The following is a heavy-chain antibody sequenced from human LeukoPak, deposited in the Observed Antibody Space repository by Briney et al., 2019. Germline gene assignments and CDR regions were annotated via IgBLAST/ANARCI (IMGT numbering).Heavy chain of an antibody. J-gene: IGHJ4*02. D-gene: IGHD3/OR15-3a*01. CDR2: TYYSGNT. V-gene: IGHV4-39*01. Sequence: SETLSLTCTVSGVSISSSNSYWGWIRQPPGKGLEWIGSTYYSGNTYYNASLKSQVSISIDTSKNQFSLRLTSVTAADTAVYYCARQTGSGLFILPGGQGTLVTVSS. CDR3: ARQTGSGLFILP. CDR1: GVSISSSNSY.